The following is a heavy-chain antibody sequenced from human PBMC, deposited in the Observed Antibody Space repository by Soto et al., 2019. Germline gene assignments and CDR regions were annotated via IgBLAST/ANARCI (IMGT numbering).Heavy chain of an antibody. CDR3: ARGYSGSYRTPI. Sequence: ESGGGVVPPGRSLRLSCAASGFTFSSYGMHWVRQAPGKGLEWVAVLWYDGSNKYYADSVKGRFTISRDNSKNTLYLQMNSHRAEDTAVYYCARGYSGSYRTPIWGQGTMVTVSS. V-gene: IGHV3-33*01. CDR2: LWYDGSNK. D-gene: IGHD1-26*01. J-gene: IGHJ3*02. CDR1: GFTFSSYG.